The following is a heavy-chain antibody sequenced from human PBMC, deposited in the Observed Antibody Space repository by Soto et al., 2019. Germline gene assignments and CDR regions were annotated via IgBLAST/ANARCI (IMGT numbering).Heavy chain of an antibody. V-gene: IGHV3-15*07. CDR2: IRGKADGGAV. Sequence: GGSLRLSCAASGFTFNNAWLNWVRQSPGKGLEWIGRIRGKADGGAVDYAAPVKGRFTISRDDSTSTLYLQMNSLETEDTAVYSCTTDFRPRRWEGAHYWGQGTLVTVSS. D-gene: IGHD1-26*01. J-gene: IGHJ4*02. CDR1: GFTFNNAW. CDR3: TTDFRPRRWEGAHY.